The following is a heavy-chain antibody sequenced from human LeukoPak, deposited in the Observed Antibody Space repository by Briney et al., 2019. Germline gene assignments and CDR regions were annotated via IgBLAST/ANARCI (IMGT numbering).Heavy chain of an antibody. CDR3: ARIRLDSSGSNWFDP. Sequence: SGPTLVNPTETLTLTCTVSGFSLSNARMGVSWIRQPPGKALEWLAHIFSNDEKSYSTSLKSRLTISKDTSKSQVVLTMTNMDPVDTATYYCARIRLDSSGSNWFDPWGQGTLVTVSS. V-gene: IGHV2-26*01. CDR2: IFSNDEK. J-gene: IGHJ5*02. D-gene: IGHD3-22*01. CDR1: GFSLSNARMG.